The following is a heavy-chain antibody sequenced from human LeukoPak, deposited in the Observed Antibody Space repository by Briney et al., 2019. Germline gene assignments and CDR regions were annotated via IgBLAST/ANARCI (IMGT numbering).Heavy chain of an antibody. CDR2: IYPGDSDT. CDR3: ARHSLRSSGFI. Sequence: GESLKISCKGSGYSFSSNWIDWVRQMPGKGLEWMGIIYPGDSDTRYSPSFQVQVTISADKSTSNAYLKWSSLKASNTAMYYCARHSLRSSGFIWGQGTLVTVSS. CDR1: GYSFSSNW. D-gene: IGHD6-19*01. V-gene: IGHV5-51*01. J-gene: IGHJ4*02.